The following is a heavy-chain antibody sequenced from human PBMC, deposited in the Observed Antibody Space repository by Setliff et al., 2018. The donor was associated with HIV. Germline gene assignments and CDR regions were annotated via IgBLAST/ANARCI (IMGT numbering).Heavy chain of an antibody. CDR3: ARDDYLDGR. CDR1: GFTFSSHW. D-gene: IGHD4-17*01. CDR2: INRDGDQK. J-gene: IGHJ4*02. V-gene: IGHV3-7*03. Sequence: GGSLRLSCAASGFTFSSHWMSWVRQAPGKGLEWVANINRDGDQKNYVDSVKGRFIISRDNAKNSVYLDMNSLRVEDTAVYYCARDDYLDGRWGQGTMVTVSS.